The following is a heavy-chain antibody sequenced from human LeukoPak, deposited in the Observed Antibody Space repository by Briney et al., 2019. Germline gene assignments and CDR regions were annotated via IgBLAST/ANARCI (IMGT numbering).Heavy chain of an antibody. D-gene: IGHD1-26*01. CDR2: ISGSGGST. CDR3: AKDTLDEYSGSYSFNWFDP. Sequence: PGGSLRLSCAASGFTFSSYAMSWVRQAPGKGLEWVSAISGSGGSTYYADSVKGRFTISRDNSKNTLYLQMNSLRAEDTAVYYCAKDTLDEYSGSYSFNWFDPWGQGTLVTVSS. V-gene: IGHV3-23*01. J-gene: IGHJ5*02. CDR1: GFTFSSYA.